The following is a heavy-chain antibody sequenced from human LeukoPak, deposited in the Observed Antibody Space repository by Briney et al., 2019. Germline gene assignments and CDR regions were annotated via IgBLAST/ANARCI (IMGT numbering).Heavy chain of an antibody. D-gene: IGHD2-8*01. V-gene: IGHV3-23*01. CDR2: FSGSGGTT. J-gene: IGHJ6*03. Sequence: GGSLRLSCAASGFTFSSYAMNWVRQAPGRGLEWVSGFSGSGGTTYYADSVKGRFTISIDNSKNTLYLQMNSLRAEDTAVYYCANGNRCTSPNCLGYYYFYMDVWGKGTTVTVSS. CDR1: GFTFSSYA. CDR3: ANGNRCTSPNCLGYYYFYMDV.